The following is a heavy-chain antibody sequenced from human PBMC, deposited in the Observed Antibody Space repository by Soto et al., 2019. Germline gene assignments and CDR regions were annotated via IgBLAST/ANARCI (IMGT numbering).Heavy chain of an antibody. D-gene: IGHD4-4*01. CDR3: ARSPPRVERNNYAGGWFDP. CDR2: MNPNSGNT. CDR1: GYTFTSYD. Sequence: QVQLVQSGAEVKKPGASVKVSCKASGYTFTSYDINWVRQATGQGLEWMGWMNPNSGNTGYPQKFQCRVTMTRNTSISTAYMELSSLRFEDTAVYYCARSPPRVERNNYAGGWFDPWGQGTLVTVSS. J-gene: IGHJ5*02. V-gene: IGHV1-8*01.